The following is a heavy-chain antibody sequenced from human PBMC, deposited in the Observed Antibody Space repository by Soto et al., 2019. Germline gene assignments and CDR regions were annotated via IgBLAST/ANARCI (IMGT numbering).Heavy chain of an antibody. CDR2: IYYSGST. Sequence: SETLSLTCTVSGDSITSNSYFWAWIRQPPGKGLEWIGSIYYSGSTYHNPSLKSRVTISVDRSNNQFSLKLTSVTAADTAVYYCARHFSVDHFDYWGQGTPVTVSS. CDR3: ARHFSVDHFDY. D-gene: IGHD3-9*01. CDR1: GDSITSNSYF. V-gene: IGHV4-39*01. J-gene: IGHJ4*02.